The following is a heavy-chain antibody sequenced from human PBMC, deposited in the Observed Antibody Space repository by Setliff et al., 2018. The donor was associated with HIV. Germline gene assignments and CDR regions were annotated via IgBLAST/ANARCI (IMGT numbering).Heavy chain of an antibody. D-gene: IGHD6-13*01. CDR3: AREGKYGYSSSWYNY. V-gene: IGHV4-61*09. CDR2: IYSIENT. CDR1: GGSFSSGNYY. Sequence: SETLSLTCTVSGGSFSSGNYYWSWIRQPAGKGLEWIGHIYSIENTNYNPSLKSRVTISVDTPKNQFSLKLRSLTAADTAVYYCAREGKYGYSSSWYNYWGQGALVTSPQ. J-gene: IGHJ4*02.